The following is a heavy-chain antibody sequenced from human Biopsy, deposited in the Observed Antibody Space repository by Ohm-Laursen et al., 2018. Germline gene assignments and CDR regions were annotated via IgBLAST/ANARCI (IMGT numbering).Heavy chain of an antibody. V-gene: IGHV1-69*04. J-gene: IGHJ4*02. D-gene: IGHD3-3*01. CDR1: GGTFSSYV. Sequence: GSSVKVSCKASGGTFSSYVISWVRQAPGQGLEWVGRIVPILGHLNYAQRFQGRVSITADKSTTYVYMELSRLTSGDTAVYYCAADADGYYTEFDYWGPGTLVTVSS. CDR2: IVPILGHL. CDR3: AADADGYYTEFDY.